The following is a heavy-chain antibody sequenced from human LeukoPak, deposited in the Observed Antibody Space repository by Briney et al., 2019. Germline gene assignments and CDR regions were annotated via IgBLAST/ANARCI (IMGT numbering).Heavy chain of an antibody. Sequence: GGSLRLSCAAPGFTFSDYYMSWVRQAPGKGLGWVSYISSSGSTIYYADSVKGRFTISRDNAKNSLYLQMNSLRAEDTAVYYCARELDLYNWNYGGGYYFDYWGQGTLVTVSS. V-gene: IGHV3-11*04. J-gene: IGHJ4*02. CDR2: ISSSGSTI. CDR1: GFTFSDYY. D-gene: IGHD1-7*01. CDR3: ARELDLYNWNYGGGYYFDY.